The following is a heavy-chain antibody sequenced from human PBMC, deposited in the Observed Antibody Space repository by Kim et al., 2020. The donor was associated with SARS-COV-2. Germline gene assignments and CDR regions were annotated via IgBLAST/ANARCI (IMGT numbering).Heavy chain of an antibody. CDR1: GFTFSSYA. D-gene: IGHD2-15*01. V-gene: IGHV3-30*04. J-gene: IGHJ6*02. CDR3: TQLEVAATHDYYYGMDV. CDR2: ISYDGSNK. Sequence: GGSLRLSCAASGFTFSSYAMHWVRQAPGKGLEWVAVISYDGSNKYYADSVKGRFTISRDNSKNTLYLQMNSLRAEDTAVYYCTQLEVAATHDYYYGMDVWGQGTTVTVSS.